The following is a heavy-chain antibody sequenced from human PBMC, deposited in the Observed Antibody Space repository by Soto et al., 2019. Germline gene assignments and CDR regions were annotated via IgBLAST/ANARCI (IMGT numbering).Heavy chain of an antibody. Sequence: QVQLVQSGAEVKKPGSSVKVSCKASGGTFNNFAISWVRQAPGQGLEWMGGIIPIFGTPNYSQKFQGRVTSTADESTSTAYMELNSLISEYTAVFYCATLPYRSHCRPDLDWFDPWGQGTLVTVSS. V-gene: IGHV1-69*12. D-gene: IGHD6-13*01. CDR3: ATLPYRSHCRPDLDWFDP. J-gene: IGHJ5*02. CDR1: GGTFNNFA. CDR2: IIPIFGTP.